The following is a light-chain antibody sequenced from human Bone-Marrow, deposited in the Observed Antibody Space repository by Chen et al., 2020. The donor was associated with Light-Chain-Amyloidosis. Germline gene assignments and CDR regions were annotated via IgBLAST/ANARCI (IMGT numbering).Light chain of an antibody. Sequence: EIVMTQSPATLSLYPGERATLSCRASHSVSSNLAWYQQKPGQAPRLLIYGAFTRATGIPARFSGGGSGTEFTLTISSLQSEDFAVYYCQQYNDWPRTFGQGIRVEIK. J-gene: IGKJ1*01. CDR1: HSVSSN. V-gene: IGKV3-15*01. CDR3: QQYNDWPRT. CDR2: GAF.